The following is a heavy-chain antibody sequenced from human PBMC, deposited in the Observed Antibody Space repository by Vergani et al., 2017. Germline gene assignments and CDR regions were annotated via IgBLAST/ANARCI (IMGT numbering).Heavy chain of an antibody. CDR1: GFTVSSNE. J-gene: IGHJ6*02. CDR2: ISGGST. D-gene: IGHD2-15*01. Sequence: EVQLVESRGVLVQPGGSLRLSCAASGFTVSSNEMSWVRQAPGKGLEWVSSISGGSTYYADSRKGRFTISRDNSKNTLHLQMNSLRAEDTAVYYCKKEKKDIVVVVAATVLYYGMDVWGQGTTVTVSS. CDR3: KKEKKDIVVVVAATVLYYGMDV. V-gene: IGHV3-38-3*01.